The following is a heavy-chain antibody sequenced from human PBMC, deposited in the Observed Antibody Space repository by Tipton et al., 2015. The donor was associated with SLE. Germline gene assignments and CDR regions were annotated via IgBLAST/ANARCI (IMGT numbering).Heavy chain of an antibody. V-gene: IGHV4-59*12. CDR1: GGSISSYY. CDR3: ASPSGARRGYWFDP. J-gene: IGHJ5*02. D-gene: IGHD6-6*01. CDR2: IYYSGST. Sequence: TLSLTCTVSGGSISSYYWSWIRQPPGKGLEWIGYIYYSGSTNYNPSLKSRVTISVDTSKNQFSLKLSSVTAADTAVYYCASPSGARRGYWFDPWGQGTLVTVSS.